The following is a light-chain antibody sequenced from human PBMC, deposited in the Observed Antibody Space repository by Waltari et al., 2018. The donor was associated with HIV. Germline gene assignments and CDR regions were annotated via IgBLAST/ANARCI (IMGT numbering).Light chain of an antibody. V-gene: IGLV2-14*03. CDR2: EVN. CDR3: SSYTSSNYWV. J-gene: IGLJ3*02. CDR1: SSDVGGYNY. Sequence: QSALTQPASVSGSPGQSITISCTGTSSDVGGYNYVSWYQQYPGKAPKLMIYEVNSRPSGVSNRFSGSKSGNTASLTISGLQAEDEADYSCSSYTSSNYWVFGGGTKLTVL.